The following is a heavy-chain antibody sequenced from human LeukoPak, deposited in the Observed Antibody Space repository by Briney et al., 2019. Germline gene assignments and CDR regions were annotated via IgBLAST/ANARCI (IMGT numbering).Heavy chain of an antibody. CDR3: ARHLSWSGYPKVDY. V-gene: IGHV4-39*01. CDR2: IYHSGST. D-gene: IGHD3-3*01. J-gene: IGHJ4*02. Sequence: PSETLSLTCTVSGAFISGSSYYWGWIRQPPGKGLEWIGSIYHSGSTYYNPSLKSRVTISVDTSKNQFSLRLSSVTAADTAMYYCARHLSWSGYPKVDYWGQGTLVTVSS. CDR1: GAFISGSSYY.